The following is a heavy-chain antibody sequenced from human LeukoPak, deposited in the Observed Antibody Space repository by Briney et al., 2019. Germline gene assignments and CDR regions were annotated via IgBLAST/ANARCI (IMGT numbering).Heavy chain of an antibody. J-gene: IGHJ4*02. D-gene: IGHD2-21*02. CDR3: AKETRVVVTAIYYFDY. CDR2: ISSSSSYI. V-gene: IGHV3-21*01. CDR1: GFTFSSYS. Sequence: GGTLRLSCAASGFTFSSYSMNRVRQAPGKGLEWVSSISSSSSYIYYADSVKGRFTISRDNAKNSLYLQMNSLRAEDTAVYYCAKETRVVVTAIYYFDYWGQGTLVTVSS.